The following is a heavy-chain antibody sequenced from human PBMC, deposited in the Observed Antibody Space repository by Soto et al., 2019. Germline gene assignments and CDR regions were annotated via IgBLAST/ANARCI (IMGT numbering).Heavy chain of an antibody. Sequence: ASVKVSCKASGYTFTSYGISWVRQAPGQGLEWMGWISAYNGNTNYAQKLQGRVTMTTDTSTSTAYMELRSLRSDDTAVYYCARDRYFSGGSCYLPDNWFDPWGQGTLVTVS. CDR3: ARDRYFSGGSCYLPDNWFDP. D-gene: IGHD2-15*01. CDR2: ISAYNGNT. CDR1: GYTFTSYG. J-gene: IGHJ5*02. V-gene: IGHV1-18*01.